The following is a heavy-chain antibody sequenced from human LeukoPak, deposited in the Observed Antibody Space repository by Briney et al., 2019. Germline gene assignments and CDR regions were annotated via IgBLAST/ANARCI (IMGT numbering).Heavy chain of an antibody. D-gene: IGHD3-22*01. V-gene: IGHV3-48*03. J-gene: IGHJ4*02. Sequence: PGGSLRLSCAASGSTFSNSEMNWVRQAPGKGLEWVSYISGSGPTMYYADSVKGRFTISRDNAKNSLYLQMNSLRAEDTAVYYCAKDTTNYYDSSGFDYWGQGTLVTVSS. CDR3: AKDTTNYYDSSGFDY. CDR2: ISGSGPTM. CDR1: GSTFSNSE.